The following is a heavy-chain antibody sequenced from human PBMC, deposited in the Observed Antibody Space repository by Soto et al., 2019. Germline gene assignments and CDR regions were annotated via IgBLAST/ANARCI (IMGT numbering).Heavy chain of an antibody. J-gene: IGHJ3*02. CDR3: ARITAVAAKTDAFDI. D-gene: IGHD6-19*01. V-gene: IGHV4-4*02. CDR2: IYHSGST. CDR1: SGSISSSNW. Sequence: QVQLQESGPGLVKPSGTLSLTCAVSSGSISSSNWWSWVRQPPGKGLEWIGEIYHSGSTNYNPSHKSRVTISVDKSKNQLSLKLSSVTAADTAVYYCARITAVAAKTDAFDIWGQGTMVTVSS.